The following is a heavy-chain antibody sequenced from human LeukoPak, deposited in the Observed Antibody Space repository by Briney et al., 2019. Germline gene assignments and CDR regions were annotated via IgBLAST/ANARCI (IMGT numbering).Heavy chain of an antibody. CDR3: ARAFGIAAAGDDY. V-gene: IGHV3-66*01. CDR2: IYSGGST. J-gene: IGHJ4*02. CDR1: GFTVSSNY. Sequence: GGSLRLSCAASGFTVSSNYMSWVRQAPGKGLEWVSVIYSGGSTYYADSVKGRFTISRDNSKNTLYLQMNSLRAEDTAVYYCARAFGIAAAGDDYWGQGTLVSVSS. D-gene: IGHD6-13*01.